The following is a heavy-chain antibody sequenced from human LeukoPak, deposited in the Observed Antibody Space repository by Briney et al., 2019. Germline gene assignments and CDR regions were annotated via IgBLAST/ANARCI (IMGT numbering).Heavy chain of an antibody. V-gene: IGHV3-74*01. CDR2: INSDGSST. CDR3: ARGSRDGYNRGYFDY. CDR1: GFTFSSYW. J-gene: IGHJ4*02. Sequence: QPGGSLRLSCAASGFTFSSYWMHWVRQAPGKGLVWVSRINSDGSSTSYADSVKGRFTISRDNAKNTLYQQMNSLRAEDTAVYYCARGSRDGYNRGYFDYWGQGTLVTVSS. D-gene: IGHD5-24*01.